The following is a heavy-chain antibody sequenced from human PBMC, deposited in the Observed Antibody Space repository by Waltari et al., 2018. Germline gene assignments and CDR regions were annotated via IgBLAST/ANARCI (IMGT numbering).Heavy chain of an antibody. CDR2: IYYSGST. CDR1: GGSISSSSYY. D-gene: IGHD7-27*01. Sequence: GGSISSSSYYWGWIRQPPGKGLEWIGSIYYSGSTYYNPSLKSRVTISVDTSKNQFSLKLSSVTAADTAVYYCARDPVNWGGFGYWGQGTLVTVSS. J-gene: IGHJ4*02. CDR3: ARDPVNWGGFGY. V-gene: IGHV4-39*07.